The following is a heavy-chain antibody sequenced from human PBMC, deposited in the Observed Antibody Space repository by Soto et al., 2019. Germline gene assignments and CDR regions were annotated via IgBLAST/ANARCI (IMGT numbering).Heavy chain of an antibody. J-gene: IGHJ3*02. CDR1: GGSISSGGYY. V-gene: IGHV4-31*03. CDR3: ARYYGSGSYYISSNDAFDI. D-gene: IGHD3-10*01. CDR2: IYYSGST. Sequence: LSLTCTVSGGSISSGGYYWSWIRQHPGKGLEWIGYIYYSGSTYYNPSLKSRVTISVDTSKNQFSLKLSSVTAADTAVYYCARYYGSGSYYISSNDAFDIWGQGTMVTVSS.